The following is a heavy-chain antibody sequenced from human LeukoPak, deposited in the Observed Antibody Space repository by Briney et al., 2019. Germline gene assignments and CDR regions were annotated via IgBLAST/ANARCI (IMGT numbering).Heavy chain of an antibody. CDR3: ARVPLGYCSGGSCYIWYYFDY. V-gene: IGHV3-66*01. CDR2: IYSGGST. CDR1: GFTVSSNY. Sequence: GGSLRLSCAASGFTVSSNYMSWFRQAPGKGLEWFSIIYSGGSTYYADSAQSRFTISRDNSNNTLYLQMNSLRVEDTAVYYCARVPLGYCSGGSCYIWYYFDYWGQGTLVTVSS. J-gene: IGHJ4*02. D-gene: IGHD2-15*01.